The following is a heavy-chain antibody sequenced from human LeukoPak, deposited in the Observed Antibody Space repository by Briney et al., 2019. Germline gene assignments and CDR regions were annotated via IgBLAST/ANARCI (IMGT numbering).Heavy chain of an antibody. CDR1: GYTFTNYY. CDR3: ARPLAPVMLNAFDI. V-gene: IGHV1-46*01. Sequence: ASVKVSCKASGYTFTNYYIHWVRQAPGQGLEWMGIINPSGGSTDYARKFQGRVTVTRDTSTSTVYMELSSLRSDDTAVYYCARPLAPVMLNAFDIWGQGTMVTVSS. CDR2: INPSGGST. D-gene: IGHD2-8*01. J-gene: IGHJ3*02.